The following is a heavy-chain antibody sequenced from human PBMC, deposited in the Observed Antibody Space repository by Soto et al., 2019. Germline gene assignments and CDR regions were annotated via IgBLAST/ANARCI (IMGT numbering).Heavy chain of an antibody. CDR2: IIPIFGTA. V-gene: IGHV1-69*01. Sequence: QVQLVQSGAEVKKPGSSVKVSCKASGGTFSSYAISWVRQAPGQGLEWMGGIIPIFGTANYAQKFQGRVTITADESTSTAYMELSSLRSEDTAVYYCATDIPRGYSYGYPAGDYWGQGTLVTVSS. CDR1: GGTFSSYA. J-gene: IGHJ4*02. D-gene: IGHD5-18*01. CDR3: ATDIPRGYSYGYPAGDY.